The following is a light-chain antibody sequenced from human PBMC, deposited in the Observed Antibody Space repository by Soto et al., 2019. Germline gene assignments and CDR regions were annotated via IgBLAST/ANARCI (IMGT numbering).Light chain of an antibody. CDR2: GNS. CDR3: QTYDISLSGREV. Sequence: QSVLTQPPSVSGAPGQRVTISCTGSSSNIGAGYDVHWYQQLPGTAPKLLIYGNSNRPSGVPDRFSGSKSGTSASLAITGLQAEDEADYYCQTYDISLSGREVFGGGTKLTVL. J-gene: IGLJ2*01. CDR1: SSNIGAGYD. V-gene: IGLV1-40*01.